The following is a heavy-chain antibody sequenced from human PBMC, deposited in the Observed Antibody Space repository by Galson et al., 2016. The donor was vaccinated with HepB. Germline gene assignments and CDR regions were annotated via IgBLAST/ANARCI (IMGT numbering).Heavy chain of an antibody. CDR3: ARTIVAVPGANDYFDY. CDR2: LNKDGSEK. V-gene: IGHV3-7*01. Sequence: SLRLSCAASGFTFSSYGMHWVRQAPGKGLEWVANLNKDGSEKYYMDSVKGRFTISRDNAKHALYLQMNSLRAEDTAVYYCARTIVAVPGANDYFDYWGQGTLVTVSS. D-gene: IGHD2-2*01. CDR1: GFTFSSYG. J-gene: IGHJ4*02.